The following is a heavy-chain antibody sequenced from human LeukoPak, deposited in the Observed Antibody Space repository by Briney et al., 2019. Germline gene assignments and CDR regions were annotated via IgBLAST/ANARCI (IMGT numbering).Heavy chain of an antibody. CDR2: IYPSDSDT. V-gene: IGHV5-51*01. J-gene: IGHJ4*02. D-gene: IGHD5-12*01. Sequence: GESLKISCKASGYSFRNYWIGWVRQMPGKGLEWMGIIYPSDSDTRYSPSFQGQVTISADKSISTAYLQWSSLKASDTAMYYCARPSNSGYDFWGQGALVTVSS. CDR3: ARPSNSGYDF. CDR1: GYSFRNYW.